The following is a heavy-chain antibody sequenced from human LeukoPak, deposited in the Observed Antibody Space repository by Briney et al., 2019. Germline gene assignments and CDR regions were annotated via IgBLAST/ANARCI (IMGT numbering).Heavy chain of an antibody. CDR2: ISYDGSNK. Sequence: GGSLRLSCAASGFTFSSYAMHWVRQAPGKGLEWVAVISYDGSNKYYADSVKGRFTISRDNSKNTLYLQMNSLRAEDTAVYYCARDQGGDLWPGYFDYRGQGTLVTVSS. CDR3: ARDQGGDLWPGYFDY. V-gene: IGHV3-30-3*01. D-gene: IGHD3-16*01. CDR1: GFTFSSYA. J-gene: IGHJ4*02.